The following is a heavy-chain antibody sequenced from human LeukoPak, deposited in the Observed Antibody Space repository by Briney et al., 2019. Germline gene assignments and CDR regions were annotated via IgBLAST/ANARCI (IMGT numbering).Heavy chain of an antibody. Sequence: PGGSLRLSCAASGFTFSSYGMHWVRQAPGKGLEWVAFIRYDGSNKYYADSVKGRFTISRDNSKNTLYLQMNSLRAEDTAVYYCAKDGPPLTVSAEYFQHWGQAPWSPSPQ. CDR1: GFTFSSYG. J-gene: IGHJ1*01. V-gene: IGHV3-30*02. CDR2: IRYDGSNK. D-gene: IGHD4-17*01. CDR3: AKDGPPLTVSAEYFQH.